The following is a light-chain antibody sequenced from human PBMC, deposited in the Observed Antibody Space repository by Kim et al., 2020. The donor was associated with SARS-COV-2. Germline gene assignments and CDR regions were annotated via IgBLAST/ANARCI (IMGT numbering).Light chain of an antibody. J-gene: IGLJ2*01. CDR2: YDS. CDR3: QVWDSSSDHRVV. V-gene: IGLV3-21*04. CDR1: SIGSKS. Sequence: PGKTARGSCGGNSIGSKSVRWYQQKSGQAPVLVMYYDSDRPSGIPERFSGSNSGNTATLTISRVEAGDEADYYCQVWDSSSDHRVVFGGGTQLTVL.